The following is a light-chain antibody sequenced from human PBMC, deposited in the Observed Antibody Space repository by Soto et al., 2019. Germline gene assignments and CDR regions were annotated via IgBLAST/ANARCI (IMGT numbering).Light chain of an antibody. CDR2: DAS. CDR3: QQRSDWPPFT. CDR1: QSFSSY. Sequence: EIVLTQSPATMSLSPGDRATLSCRASQSFSSYLAWYQQKPGQAPRLLIYDASNRATGIPARFSGSGSAAAFTLTIGSLEPEDFVVYYCQQRSDWPPFTFGPGTKVDIK. V-gene: IGKV3-11*01. J-gene: IGKJ3*01.